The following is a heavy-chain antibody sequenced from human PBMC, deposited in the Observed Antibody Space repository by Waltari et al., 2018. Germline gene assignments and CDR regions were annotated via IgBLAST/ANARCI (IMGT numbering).Heavy chain of an antibody. J-gene: IGHJ3*01. D-gene: IGHD2-2*01. CDR1: GGTFSIHA. CDR3: ASGAGYCSSSNCPHDAFNV. CDR2: GSPMLGTV. V-gene: IGHV1-69*01. Sequence: QVQLMQSGAEVKKPGSSVKVSCKASGGTFSIHAISWVRRAPGQGLEWMGGGSPMLGTVNYAQRFQGRVTITAAESTSTIYMELHTLRSEDTAVYYCASGAGYCSSSNCPHDAFNVWGQGTMVTVSS.